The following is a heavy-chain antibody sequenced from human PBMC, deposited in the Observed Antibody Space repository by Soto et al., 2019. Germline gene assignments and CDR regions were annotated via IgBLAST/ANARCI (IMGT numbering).Heavy chain of an antibody. J-gene: IGHJ6*02. CDR3: TTITRVRGVLYYYYGMDV. V-gene: IGHV3-73*02. Sequence: EVQLVESGGGLVQPGGSLKLSCAASGFTFSGSAMHWVRQASGKGLEWVGRIRSKANSYATAYAASVKGRFTISRDDSKNTAYLQMNSLKTEDTAVYYCTTITRVRGVLYYYYGMDVWGQGTTVTVSS. D-gene: IGHD3-10*01. CDR2: IRSKANSYAT. CDR1: GFTFSGSA.